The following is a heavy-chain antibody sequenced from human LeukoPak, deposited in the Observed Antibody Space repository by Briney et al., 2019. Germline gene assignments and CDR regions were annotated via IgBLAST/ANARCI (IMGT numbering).Heavy chain of an antibody. Sequence: GGSLRLSCAASGFSFSSYAMTWVRQAPGEGLEWVSTVSGSGGSTLYADSVKGRFSISRDNSENTLYLQLNSLRAEDTAVYYCVKDRYSSGWYGPDYFDYWGQGTLVTVSS. CDR2: VSGSGGST. D-gene: IGHD6-19*01. CDR1: GFSFSSYA. V-gene: IGHV3-23*01. CDR3: VKDRYSSGWYGPDYFDY. J-gene: IGHJ4*02.